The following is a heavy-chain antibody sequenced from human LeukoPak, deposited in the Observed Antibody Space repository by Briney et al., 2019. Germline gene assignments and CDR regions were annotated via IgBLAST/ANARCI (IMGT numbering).Heavy chain of an antibody. V-gene: IGHV1-8*03. Sequence: AAVKVPCKASGYTFTSYDINWVRQATGQGLEWMGWMNPNSGRTGYEQKFQGRVTITRNTSISTAYMELSGLRSEDTAVYYCARGRSTGYPYYFEYWGQGTLVTVSS. J-gene: IGHJ4*02. D-gene: IGHD5-12*01. CDR3: ARGRSTGYPYYFEY. CDR1: GYTFTSYD. CDR2: MNPNSGRT.